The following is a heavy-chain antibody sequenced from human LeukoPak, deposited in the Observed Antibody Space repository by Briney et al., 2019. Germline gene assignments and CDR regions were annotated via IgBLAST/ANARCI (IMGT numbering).Heavy chain of an antibody. Sequence: PSETLSLTCAVYGGSFSGYYWSWIRQPPGKGLEWIGEINHSGSTNYNPSLKSRVTISVDTSKNQFSLKLSSVTAADTAVYYCARGLLLRTIFGVVIPGWFDPWGQGTLVTVSS. D-gene: IGHD3-3*01. CDR1: GGSFSGYY. CDR2: INHSGST. CDR3: ARGLLLRTIFGVVIPGWFDP. V-gene: IGHV4-34*01. J-gene: IGHJ5*02.